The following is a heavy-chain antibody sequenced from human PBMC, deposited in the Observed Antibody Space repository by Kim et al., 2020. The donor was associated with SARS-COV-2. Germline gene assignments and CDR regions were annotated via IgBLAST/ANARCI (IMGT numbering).Heavy chain of an antibody. CDR3: ARGASITAFGVVLTYDAFNL. D-gene: IGHD3-3*01. CDR2: INTNTGNP. Sequence: AVNWVRQAPGQGLEWMGGINTNTGNPTYARDFTGRFVFSLDTSVSTAYLQISSLTTEDTAVYYCARGASITAFGVVLTYDAFNLWGQGTVV. J-gene: IGHJ3*01. V-gene: IGHV7-4-1*02. CDR1: A.